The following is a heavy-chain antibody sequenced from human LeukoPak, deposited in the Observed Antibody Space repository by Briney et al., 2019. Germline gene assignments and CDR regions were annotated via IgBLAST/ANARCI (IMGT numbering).Heavy chain of an antibody. CDR3: ASSGSYFDY. CDR2: ITSSGSAI. D-gene: IGHD1-26*01. CDR1: GFTFSSYS. V-gene: IGHV3-48*04. J-gene: IGHJ4*02. Sequence: GGSLRLSCAASGFTFSSYSMNWVRQAPGKGLEWVSYITSSGSAIYYADSVKGRFTISRDNAKNSLYLQMNSLRAEDTAVYYCASSGSYFDYWGQGTLVTVSS.